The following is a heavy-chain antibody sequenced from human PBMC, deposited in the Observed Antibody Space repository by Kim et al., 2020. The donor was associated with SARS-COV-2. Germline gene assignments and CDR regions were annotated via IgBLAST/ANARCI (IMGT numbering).Heavy chain of an antibody. V-gene: IGHV3-11*01. CDR3: ARERRALYGMDV. Sequence: GGSLRLSCAASGFTFSDYYMTWIRQAPGKGLEWVSYISNSATNIYYADSVKGRFTISRDNAKNSLYLQMNSLRAEDTAVYFCARERRALYGMDVWGPGT. CDR2: ISNSATNI. D-gene: IGHD3-3*02. J-gene: IGHJ6*02. CDR1: GFTFSDYY.